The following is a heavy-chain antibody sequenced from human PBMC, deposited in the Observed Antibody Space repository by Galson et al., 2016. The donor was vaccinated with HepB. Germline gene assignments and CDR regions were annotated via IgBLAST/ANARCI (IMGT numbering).Heavy chain of an antibody. J-gene: IGHJ4*02. V-gene: IGHV3-23*01. Sequence: LRLSCAASGFTFSSYAMNWVRQAPGKGLEWVSTLSGSGGSTYYADSVKGRFTISRDNSKNTLYLQMNSLRAEDTAVYYCAKLEGQLTDDDYWGQGTLVTVSS. CDR2: LSGSGGST. CDR1: GFTFSSYA. D-gene: IGHD1-1*01. CDR3: AKLEGQLTDDDY.